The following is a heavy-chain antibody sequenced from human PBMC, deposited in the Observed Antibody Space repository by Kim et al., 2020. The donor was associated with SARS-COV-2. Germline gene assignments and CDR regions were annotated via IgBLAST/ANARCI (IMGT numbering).Heavy chain of an antibody. Sequence: SETLSLTCTVSGGSISSSSYYWGWIRQPPGKGLEWIGSIYYSGSTYYNPSLKSRVTISVDTSKNQFSLKLSSVTAADTAVYYCARQPGRYFDRPGYWGQGTLVTVSS. CDR1: GGSISSSSYY. J-gene: IGHJ4*02. CDR3: ARQPGRYFDRPGY. V-gene: IGHV4-39*01. CDR2: IYYSGST. D-gene: IGHD3-9*01.